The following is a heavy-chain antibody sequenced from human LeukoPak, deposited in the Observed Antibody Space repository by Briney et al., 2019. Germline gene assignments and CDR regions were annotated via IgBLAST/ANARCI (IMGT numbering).Heavy chain of an antibody. CDR1: GFTFSSYA. D-gene: IGHD4-23*01. J-gene: IGHJ4*02. CDR3: AKPLEKYTYGGNFDY. CDR2: ISSSADST. Sequence: AGSLTLSCEASGFTFSSYAMSWVRQPPGKGLAWVSVISSSADSTYYADSVKGRFTISRDNSKNTLYLQKNNLRAEDTAVYYCAKPLEKYTYGGNFDYWGQGLLVTVSS. V-gene: IGHV3-23*01.